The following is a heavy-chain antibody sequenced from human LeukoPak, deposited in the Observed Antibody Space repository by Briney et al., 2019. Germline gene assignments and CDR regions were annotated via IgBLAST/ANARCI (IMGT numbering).Heavy chain of an antibody. V-gene: IGHV4-39*07. J-gene: IGHJ2*01. CDR1: GGSISSCSYY. CDR2: IYYSGGT. D-gene: IGHD7-27*01. CDR3: AKDGPYNWGISWYFDL. Sequence: PSETLSLTCTVSGGSISSCSYYWGWIRQPPRKGLEWIGSIYYSGGTYYNLSLKSRVTISVDTSKNQFSLKLSSVTAADTAVYYCAKDGPYNWGISWYFDLWGRGPLVTVSS.